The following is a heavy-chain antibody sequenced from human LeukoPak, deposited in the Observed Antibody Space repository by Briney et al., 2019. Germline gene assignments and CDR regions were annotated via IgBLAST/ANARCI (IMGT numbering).Heavy chain of an antibody. J-gene: IGHJ5*02. V-gene: IGHV1-46*01. Sequence: ASVKVSCKASGYTFTSYYMHWVRQAPGQGLEWVGIINPSGGSTSYAQKFQGRVTMTRNTSISTAYMELSSLRSEDTAVYYCARARIAARWFDPWGQGTLVTVSS. D-gene: IGHD6-6*01. CDR3: ARARIAARWFDP. CDR1: GYTFTSYY. CDR2: INPSGGST.